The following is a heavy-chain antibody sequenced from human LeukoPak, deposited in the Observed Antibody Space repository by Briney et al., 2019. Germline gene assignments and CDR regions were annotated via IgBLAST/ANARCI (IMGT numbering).Heavy chain of an antibody. CDR2: ISDGGSRT. V-gene: IGHV3-23*01. Sequence: GGSLRLSCAASGFSFSSYAVSWVRQAPGRGLEWVSGISDGGSRTYYADSVKGRFTISRDDSKNTLYLQMNSLRAEDTAGYYCAKVQLGIGVDYWGQGTLATVSS. D-gene: IGHD7-27*01. CDR3: AKVQLGIGVDY. J-gene: IGHJ4*02. CDR1: GFSFSSYA.